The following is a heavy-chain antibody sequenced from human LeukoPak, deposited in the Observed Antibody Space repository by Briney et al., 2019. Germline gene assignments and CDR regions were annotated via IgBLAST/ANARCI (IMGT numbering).Heavy chain of an antibody. CDR2: INHSGST. J-gene: IGHJ3*02. CDR3: ARNRERYYDSGSRRRGGAFDI. CDR1: GGSFSDYY. Sequence: PSETLSLTCAVYGGSFSDYYWSWIRQPPGKGLEWIGKINHSGSTNYNPSLKSRVTISVDTSKNQFSLKLRSVTAADTAVYYCARNRERYYDSGSRRRGGAFDIWGQGTMVTVSS. D-gene: IGHD3-10*01. V-gene: IGHV4-34*01.